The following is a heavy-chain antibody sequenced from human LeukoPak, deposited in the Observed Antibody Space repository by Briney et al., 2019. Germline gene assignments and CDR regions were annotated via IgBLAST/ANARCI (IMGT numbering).Heavy chain of an antibody. CDR1: GFTFSSYA. D-gene: IGHD4-23*01. CDR3: ARGRPHGNDY. CDR2: IASDGSST. Sequence: PGGSLRLSCAASGFTFSSYAMNWVRQAPGKGLVWVSRIASDGSSTTYADSVKGRFSISRDNAKSTLYLQMNSLRVEDTAVYYCARGRPHGNDYWGQGTLVTVSS. J-gene: IGHJ4*02. V-gene: IGHV3-74*01.